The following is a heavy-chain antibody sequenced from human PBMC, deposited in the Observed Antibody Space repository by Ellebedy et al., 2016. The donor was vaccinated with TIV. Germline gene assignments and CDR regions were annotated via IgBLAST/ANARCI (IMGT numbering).Heavy chain of an antibody. CDR1: GFTFSTYA. D-gene: IGHD2-15*01. CDR3: ARDSCSGGACYSFDY. CDR2: ISYDGSNK. J-gene: IGHJ4*02. Sequence: GESLKISCAASGFTFSTYAMHRVRQAPGKGLEWVAVISYDGSNKYYADSVKGRFTISRDNSKNTRYLQMNSLRAEDTAVYYCARDSCSGGACYSFDYWGQGALVTVSS. V-gene: IGHV3-30-3*01.